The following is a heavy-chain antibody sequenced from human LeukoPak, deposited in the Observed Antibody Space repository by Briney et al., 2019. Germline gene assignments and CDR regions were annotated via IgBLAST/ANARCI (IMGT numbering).Heavy chain of an antibody. D-gene: IGHD2-8*01. V-gene: IGHV1-69*04. CDR3: ARDRAPSGYCTNGVCWSYYYGMDV. CDR1: GGTFSSYA. J-gene: IGHJ6*02. Sequence: GASVKVSCKASGGTFSSYAISWVRQAPGQGLEWMGRIIPILGIANYAQKFQGRVTITADKSTSTAYMELSSLRSEDTAVYYCARDRAPSGYCTNGVCWSYYYGMDVWGQGTTVTVSS. CDR2: IIPILGIA.